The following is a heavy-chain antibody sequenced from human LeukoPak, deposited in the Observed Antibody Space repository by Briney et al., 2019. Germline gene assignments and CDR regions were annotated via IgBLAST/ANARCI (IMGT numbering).Heavy chain of an antibody. Sequence: PGGSLRLSCAASGFTFSDYYMSWIRQAPGKGLEWVSYISSSGSTIYYADSVKGRFTISRDNAKNSLYLQMNSLRAEDTALYYCAKDLYYYGSGSYPFDYWGQGTLVTVSS. J-gene: IGHJ4*02. CDR1: GFTFSDYY. CDR2: ISSSGSTI. V-gene: IGHV3-11*01. CDR3: AKDLYYYGSGSYPFDY. D-gene: IGHD3-10*01.